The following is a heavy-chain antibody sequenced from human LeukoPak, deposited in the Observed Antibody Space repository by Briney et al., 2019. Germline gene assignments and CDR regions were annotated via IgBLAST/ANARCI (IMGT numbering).Heavy chain of an antibody. V-gene: IGHV1-69*05. CDR3: ARAGVSLRYFDWLLPHYYYYYYMDV. CDR2: IIPIFGTA. D-gene: IGHD3-9*01. CDR1: GGTFSSYA. J-gene: IGHJ6*03. Sequence: GASVKVSCKASGGTFSSYAISWVRQAPGQGLEWMGGIIPIFGTANYAQKFQGRVTMTTDTSTSTAYMELRSLRSDDTAVYYCARAGVSLRYFDWLLPHYYYYYYMDVWGKGTTVTISS.